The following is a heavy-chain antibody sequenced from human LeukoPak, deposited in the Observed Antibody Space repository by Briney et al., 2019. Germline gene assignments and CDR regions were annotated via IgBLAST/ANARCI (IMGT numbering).Heavy chain of an antibody. CDR1: GGSISSSSNG. J-gene: IGHJ4*02. CDR2: IYYSGST. D-gene: IGHD1-7*01. V-gene: IGHV4-39*01. CDR3: ARHTGTFDD. Sequence: SETLSLTCSVSGGSISSSSNGWGWIRQPPGKGLEWIGSIYYSGSTYYNPSLKSRVTISVDTSKNQFSLTLSSVTAADTAVYYCARHTGTFDDWGQGTLATVSS.